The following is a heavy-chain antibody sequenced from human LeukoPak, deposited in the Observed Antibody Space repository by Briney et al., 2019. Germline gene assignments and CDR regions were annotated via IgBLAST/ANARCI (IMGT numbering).Heavy chain of an antibody. CDR3: ARDFSGGYFDY. D-gene: IGHD3-16*01. V-gene: IGHV4-31*03. CDR1: GGSISSGGYY. CDR2: IYYSGST. Sequence: SQTLSLACTVSGGSISSGGYYWSWIRQHPGKGLEWIGYIYYSGSTYYNPSLKSRVTISVDTSKNQFSLKLSSVTAADTAVYYCARDFSGGYFDYWGQGTLVTVSS. J-gene: IGHJ4*02.